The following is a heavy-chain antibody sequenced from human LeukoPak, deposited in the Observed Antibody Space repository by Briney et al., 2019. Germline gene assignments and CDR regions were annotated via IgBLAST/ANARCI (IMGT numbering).Heavy chain of an antibody. V-gene: IGHV3-7*05. D-gene: IGHD3-16*02. CDR2: IKKVGSVK. J-gene: IGHJ5*01. CDR3: SRGIELITFGGAIGKLNWFDY. Sequence: GRSLTLSCAVDRFTPSSYWMNCVRQAAGKGREWVANIKKVGSVKCFRDSGKGRYTISRDKAKNSLYMQMYSLRAEEPAVYYSSRGIELITFGGAIGKLNWFDYWGQGTLVTVSS. CDR1: RFTPSSYW.